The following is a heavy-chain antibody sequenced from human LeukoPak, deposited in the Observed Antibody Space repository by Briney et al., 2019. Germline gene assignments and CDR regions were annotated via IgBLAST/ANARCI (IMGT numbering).Heavy chain of an antibody. Sequence: GGSLRLSCAASGLTVSSSYMSWVRQAPGKGLEWVSIIYNDGSTYYADSMKGRFTISRDNSKNTLYLQVNSLRAEDTAVYYCAKGGGAYYSDSSTYSAPFEHWGQGTLVTVSS. V-gene: IGHV3-53*01. D-gene: IGHD3-22*01. CDR1: GLTVSSSY. CDR3: AKGGGAYYSDSSTYSAPFEH. CDR2: IYNDGST. J-gene: IGHJ4*02.